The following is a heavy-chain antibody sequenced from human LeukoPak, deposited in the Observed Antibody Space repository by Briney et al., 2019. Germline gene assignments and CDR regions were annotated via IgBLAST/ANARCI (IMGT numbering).Heavy chain of an antibody. Sequence: SETLSLTCTVSGGSLSSYYWSWIRQPPGKGLEWIGYIYDNGSTNYNPSLKSRVSISVDTSKNQFSLNLNSVTAADTAVYYCARDIPGAAAGSDFDYWGQGTLVTVSS. CDR1: GGSLSSYY. CDR3: ARDIPGAAAGSDFDY. J-gene: IGHJ4*02. D-gene: IGHD6-13*01. CDR2: IYDNGST. V-gene: IGHV4-59*01.